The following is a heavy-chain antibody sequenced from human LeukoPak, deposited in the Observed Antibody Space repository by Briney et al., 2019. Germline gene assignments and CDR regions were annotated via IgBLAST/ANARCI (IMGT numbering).Heavy chain of an antibody. Sequence: GGSLRLSCAASEFMFSTYGMHWVRQSPGKGLEWVAVISYDGNNKYYGDSVKGRFTISRDNSKNTLYLQMNSLRAEDTAVYYCAKDPDYYYDSSGRDYWGQGTLVTVSS. CDR3: AKDPDYYYDSSGRDY. CDR1: EFMFSTYG. J-gene: IGHJ4*02. CDR2: ISYDGNNK. D-gene: IGHD3-22*01. V-gene: IGHV3-30*18.